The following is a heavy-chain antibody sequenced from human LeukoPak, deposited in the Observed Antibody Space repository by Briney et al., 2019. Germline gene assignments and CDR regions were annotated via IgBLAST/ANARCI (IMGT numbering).Heavy chain of an antibody. CDR3: AENSALEY. D-gene: IGHD1/OR15-1a*01. CDR1: GFTFSSYA. Sequence: GRSLRLSCAASGFTFSSYAMHWVRQAPGKGLGWVAVISYDGSNKYYADSVKGRFTISRDNSKNTLYLQMNSLRAEDTAVYYCAENSALEYWGQGTLVTVSS. J-gene: IGHJ4*02. V-gene: IGHV3-30-3*01. CDR2: ISYDGSNK.